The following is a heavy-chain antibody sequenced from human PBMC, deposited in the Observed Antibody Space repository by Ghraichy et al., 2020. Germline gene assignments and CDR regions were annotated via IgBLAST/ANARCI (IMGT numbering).Heavy chain of an antibody. D-gene: IGHD6-19*01. J-gene: IGHJ4*02. Sequence: SETLSLTCAVSGGSISSSNWWSWVRQPPGKGLEWIGEIYHSGSTNYNPSLKSRVTISVDKSKNQFSLKLSSVTAADTAVYYCARGKGLAVAWKYYFDYWGQGTLVTVSS. CDR1: GGSISSSNW. CDR3: ARGKGLAVAWKYYFDY. CDR2: IYHSGST. V-gene: IGHV4-4*02.